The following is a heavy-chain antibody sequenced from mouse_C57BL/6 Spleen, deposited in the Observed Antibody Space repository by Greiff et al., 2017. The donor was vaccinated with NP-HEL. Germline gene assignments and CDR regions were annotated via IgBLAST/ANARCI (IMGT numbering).Heavy chain of an antibody. V-gene: IGHV1-80*01. CDR1: GYAFSSYW. CDR2: IYPGDGDT. CDR3: SRDYSNYVYEMDY. D-gene: IGHD2-5*01. J-gene: IGHJ4*01. Sequence: VQLQQSGAELVKPGASVKISCKASGYAFSSYWMNWVKQRPGKGLEWIGQIYPGDGDTNYDGKFKGKATLTADKSSSTAYMHLSSLTSEDSAVYFCSRDYSNYVYEMDYWVQGTSVTVSS.